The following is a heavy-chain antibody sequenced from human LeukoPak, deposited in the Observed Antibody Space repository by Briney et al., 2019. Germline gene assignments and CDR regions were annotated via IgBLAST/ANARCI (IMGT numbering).Heavy chain of an antibody. CDR3: VRHSGSGSYYNLDR. J-gene: IGHJ5*02. CDR1: GYTFSNYW. V-gene: IGHV3-74*01. Sequence: PGGSLRLSCASSGYTFSNYWMHWVRQAPGKGLVWVSRINSDGSNTSYADSVHGRFTISRDNAKNTLYLQMNSLRAEDTAVYSCVRHSGSGSYYNLDRWVQGALVTVSS. D-gene: IGHD3-10*01. CDR2: INSDGSNT.